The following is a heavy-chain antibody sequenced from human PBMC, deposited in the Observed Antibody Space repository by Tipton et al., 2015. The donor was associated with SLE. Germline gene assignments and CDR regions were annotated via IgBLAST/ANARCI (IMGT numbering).Heavy chain of an antibody. CDR2: ILYTGRT. J-gene: IGHJ4*02. V-gene: IGHV4-59*01. Sequence: SLRLSCTASGFTFSSYYWDWIRKPPGKGLEWIGSILYTGRTNYNPSLKSRVTISVDTSKKQFSLRLSSVTAADTAVYYCARGGSGSRNFDYWGPGTLVTVFS. CDR3: ARGGSGSRNFDY. CDR1: GFTFSSYY. D-gene: IGHD1-14*01.